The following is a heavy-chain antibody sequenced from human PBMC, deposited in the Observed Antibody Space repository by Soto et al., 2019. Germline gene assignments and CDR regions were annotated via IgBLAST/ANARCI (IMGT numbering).Heavy chain of an antibody. Sequence: ASVKVSCKPSGYTFNTYYLHWVRQAPGQALEWMGVIHPSGGGTTHAQKFLGRVTVTRDTSTSTVFMELSSLRSDDTAVYYCARGGHIAVVTASFDYWGQGTLVTVSS. CDR1: GYTFNTYY. V-gene: IGHV1-46*02. CDR3: ARGGHIAVVTASFDY. J-gene: IGHJ4*02. CDR2: IHPSGGGT. D-gene: IGHD2-21*02.